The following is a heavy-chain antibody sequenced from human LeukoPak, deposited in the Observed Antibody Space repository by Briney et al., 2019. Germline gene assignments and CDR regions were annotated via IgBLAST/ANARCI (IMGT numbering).Heavy chain of an antibody. V-gene: IGHV4-59*01. CDR3: AREGGHRDYMDV. CDR2: IYYSGST. J-gene: IGHJ6*03. CDR1: GVSISSYY. Sequence: SETLSLTCTVSGVSISSYYWSWIRQPLGKGLEWIGYIYYSGSTNYNPSLKSRVTISVNTSKNQFSLKLSSVTAADTAVYYCAREGGHRDYMDVWGKGTTVTVSS. D-gene: IGHD6-25*01.